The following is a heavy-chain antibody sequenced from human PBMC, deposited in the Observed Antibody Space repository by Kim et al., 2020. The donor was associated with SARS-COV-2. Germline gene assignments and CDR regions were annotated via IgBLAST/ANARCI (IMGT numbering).Heavy chain of an antibody. V-gene: IGHV3-23*01. J-gene: IGHJ2*01. D-gene: IGHD6-6*01. CDR3: AKTTYLGGWYSSSEAYWYFDL. CDR1: GFTFSSYA. Sequence: GGSLRLSCAASGFTFSSYAMSWVRQAPGKGLEWVSAISGSGGSTYYADSVKGRFTISRDNSKNTLYLQMNSLRAEDTAVYYCAKTTYLGGWYSSSEAYWYFDLWGRGTLVTVSS. CDR2: ISGSGGST.